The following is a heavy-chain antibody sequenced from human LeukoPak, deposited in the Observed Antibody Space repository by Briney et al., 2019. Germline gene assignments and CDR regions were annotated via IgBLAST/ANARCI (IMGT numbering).Heavy chain of an antibody. CDR1: GGSFSGYY. J-gene: IGHJ5*02. Sequence: SETLSLTCAVYGGSFSGYYWSWIRQPPGKGLEWIGEINHSGSTNYNPSLKSRVTISVDTSKNQFSLKLSSVTAADTAVYYCARGGPVVVADYWFDPWGQGTLVTVSS. CDR2: INHSGST. CDR3: ARGGPVVVADYWFDP. V-gene: IGHV4-34*01. D-gene: IGHD2-15*01.